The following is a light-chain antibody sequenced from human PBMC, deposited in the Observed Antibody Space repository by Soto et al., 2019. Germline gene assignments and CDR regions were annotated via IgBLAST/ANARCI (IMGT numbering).Light chain of an antibody. J-gene: IGKJ2*01. CDR2: DAS. V-gene: IGKV3-11*01. Sequence: EIVLTESPATLSLSRGERATLSSRASQSVSSYLAWYQQKPGQAPMLLIYDASNRATSIPARFSGSGSGTEFTLSICWLEPVYFAVYYCQQRINWYTFGQGTKLDIK. CDR1: QSVSSY. CDR3: QQRINWYT.